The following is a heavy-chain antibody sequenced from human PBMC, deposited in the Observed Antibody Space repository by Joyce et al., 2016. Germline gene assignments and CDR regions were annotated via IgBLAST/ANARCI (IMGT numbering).Heavy chain of an antibody. J-gene: IGHJ4*02. Sequence: QVQLQESGPGLVKPSETLSLTCAVSGYSISSGYCWGWIRQPPGKGLEWIGSIYYSVSTYYNPSLKSRVTIAADTSKNQFSLKLSSVTAADTAVYYCARDVWDTSGYYSGHYFDYWGQGTQVTVSS. V-gene: IGHV4-38-2*02. CDR3: ARDVWDTSGYYSGHYFDY. D-gene: IGHD3-22*01. CDR1: GYSISSGYC. CDR2: IYYSVST.